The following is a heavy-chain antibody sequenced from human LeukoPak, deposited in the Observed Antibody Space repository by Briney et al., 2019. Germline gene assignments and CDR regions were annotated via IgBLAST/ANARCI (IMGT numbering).Heavy chain of an antibody. CDR1: GFTFSNYW. D-gene: IGHD2-15*01. V-gene: IGHV3-7*05. CDR2: IKQDGSDK. CDR3: ARSLGYCSAGSCFPFDY. J-gene: IGHJ4*02. Sequence: GGSLRLSCAASGFTFSNYWMNWVRQAPGKGLEWVANIKQDGSDKYYVDSVKGRFTISRDNAKNSLYLQMNSLRAEDTAVYYCARSLGYCSAGSCFPFDYWGQGTLVTVSS.